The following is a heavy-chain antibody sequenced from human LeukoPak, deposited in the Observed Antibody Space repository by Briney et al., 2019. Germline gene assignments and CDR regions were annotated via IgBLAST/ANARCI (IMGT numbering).Heavy chain of an antibody. CDR1: GFPFSSYW. Sequence: PGGSLRLSCVASGFPFSSYWMTWIRQPPGKGLEWIGEINHSRSTNYNPSLKSRVTISVDTSKNQFSLKLSSVTAADTAVYYCARGYPPRLWGQHRGGQGMLVTVSS. CDR3: ARGYPPRLWGQHR. J-gene: IGHJ4*02. D-gene: IGHD2-21*01. V-gene: IGHV4-34*01. CDR2: INHSRST.